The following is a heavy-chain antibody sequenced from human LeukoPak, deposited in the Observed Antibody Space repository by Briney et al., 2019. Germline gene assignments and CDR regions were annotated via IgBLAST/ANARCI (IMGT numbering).Heavy chain of an antibody. V-gene: IGHV3-30-3*01. CDR3: ARDHAGAFDY. CDR1: GFTFTSYA. Sequence: GASLKLSCAASGFTFTSYAMRWVRQAPGKGLEWVAVISYDGSNKYYADSVKGRFTISRDNSKNTLYLQMNSLRAEDTAVYYCARDHAGAFDYWGQGTLVTVSS. J-gene: IGHJ4*02. D-gene: IGHD1-1*01. CDR2: ISYDGSNK.